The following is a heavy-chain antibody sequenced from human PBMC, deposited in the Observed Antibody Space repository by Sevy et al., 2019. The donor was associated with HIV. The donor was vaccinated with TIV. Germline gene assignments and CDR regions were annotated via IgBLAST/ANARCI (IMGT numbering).Heavy chain of an antibody. CDR1: GFSISGYT. V-gene: IGHV3-21*01. J-gene: IGHJ4*02. Sequence: GGSLRLSCAASGFSISGYTMNWVRQAPGKGLEWVSSISSGSSFIYYADSLKGRFSISRDNAKNALYLQMNSLRAEDTAVYYCARGANNLYNWGQGTLVTVSS. CDR2: ISSGSSFI. D-gene: IGHD3-10*01. CDR3: ARGANNLYN.